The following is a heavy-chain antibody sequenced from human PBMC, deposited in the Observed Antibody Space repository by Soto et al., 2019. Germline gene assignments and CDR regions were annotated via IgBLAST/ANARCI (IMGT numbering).Heavy chain of an antibody. Sequence: GGSLRLSCAASGFTFSGYAMTWVRQAPGKGLEWVSSITGSGDKTYYADSVKGRFAISRDNSKNTLYLQMNSLRAEDTAVYYCAKYIAITTPNFDYWAQGNLVTVSS. CDR2: ITGSGDKT. CDR1: GFTFSGYA. D-gene: IGHD4-4*01. CDR3: AKYIAITTPNFDY. V-gene: IGHV3-23*01. J-gene: IGHJ4*02.